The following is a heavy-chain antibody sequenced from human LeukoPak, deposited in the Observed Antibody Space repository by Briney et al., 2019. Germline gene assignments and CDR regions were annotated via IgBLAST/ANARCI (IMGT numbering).Heavy chain of an antibody. V-gene: IGHV1-2*02. J-gene: IGHJ6*03. Sequence: ASVKVSCKASGYTFIGYYMHWVRQAPGQGLEWMGWINPNSGGTNYAQKFQGRVTMTRDTSISTAYMELSRLRSDDTAVYYCARDLSSSSPYYYYYMDVWGKGTTVTVSS. CDR3: ARDLSSSSPYYYYYMDV. CDR2: INPNSGGT. CDR1: GYTFIGYY. D-gene: IGHD6-6*01.